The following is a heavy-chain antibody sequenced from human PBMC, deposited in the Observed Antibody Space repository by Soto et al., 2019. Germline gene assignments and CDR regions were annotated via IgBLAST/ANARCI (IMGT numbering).Heavy chain of an antibody. J-gene: IGHJ4*02. D-gene: IGHD3-10*01. CDR3: ALAGVFYSGTSGHTLGF. Sequence: GGSLRLSCNASGFSFGTYLMTWVRQAPGKGLEWVSSISGNGFDTYYADSVKGRFTISRDNSKNRLFLQMNSLRADDTALYYCALAGVFYSGTSGHTLGFWGQGAVVTVSS. CDR2: ISGNGFDT. CDR1: GFSFGTYL. V-gene: IGHV3-23*01.